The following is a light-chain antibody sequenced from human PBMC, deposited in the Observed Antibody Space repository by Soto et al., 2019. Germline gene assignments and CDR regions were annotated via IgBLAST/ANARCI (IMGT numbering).Light chain of an antibody. CDR3: QQRSNWPYLT. CDR2: DAS. J-gene: IGKJ4*01. CDR1: QSVSGY. Sequence: EIVLTQSPDTLSWSPGERATLSCRASQSVSGYLGWYQQKPGQAPRLLIYDASDRAYGVPARFRGSGSGTNFTLTIASLEPDDFAVYYCQQRSNWPYLTFGGGTRV. V-gene: IGKV3-11*01.